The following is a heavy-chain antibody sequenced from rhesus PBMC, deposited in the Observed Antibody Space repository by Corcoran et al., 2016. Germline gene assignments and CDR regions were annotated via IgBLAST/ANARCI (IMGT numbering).Heavy chain of an antibody. Sequence: EVQLVESGGGLAKPGGSLRLSCAASGFPFSRYWLNWVRPAPGQGLEWVSASKSGGGSTYYADSVKGRFTISRDNSKNTLSLQMNSLRAEDTAVDYCAKEQIAAAWSFSYWGQGVLVTVSS. J-gene: IGHJ4*01. CDR3: AKEQIAAAWSFSY. CDR1: GFPFSRYW. CDR2: SKSGGGST. V-gene: IGHV3S25*01. D-gene: IGHD6-43*01.